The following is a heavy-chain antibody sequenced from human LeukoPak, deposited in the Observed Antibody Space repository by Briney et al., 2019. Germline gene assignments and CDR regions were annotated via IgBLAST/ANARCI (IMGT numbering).Heavy chain of an antibody. J-gene: IGHJ4*02. CDR1: GFTLSSYA. CDR2: ISGSGGDT. V-gene: IGHV3-23*01. Sequence: PGGSLRLSCAASGFTLSSYAMNWVRQAPGQGLEWVSGISGSGGDTYYADSVKGRFTISRDNSKNTLYLQMNSLRAEDTAVYYCAKSSSYYDSSGYLYYFDYWGQGTLVTVSS. CDR3: AKSSSYYDSSGYLYYFDY. D-gene: IGHD3-22*01.